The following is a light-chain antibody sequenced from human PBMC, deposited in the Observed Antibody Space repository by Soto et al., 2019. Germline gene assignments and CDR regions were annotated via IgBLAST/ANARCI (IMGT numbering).Light chain of an antibody. Sequence: QSALTQPASVSGSPGQSITITCTGTSSDVGGYNYVSWYQQHPGKAPKVLISDVSNRPSGISNRFSGSKSGNTASLTISGLQAEDEAAYYCSSYTSIDTWVFGTGTKVTVL. CDR2: DVS. CDR1: SSDVGGYNY. CDR3: SSYTSIDTWV. V-gene: IGLV2-14*03. J-gene: IGLJ1*01.